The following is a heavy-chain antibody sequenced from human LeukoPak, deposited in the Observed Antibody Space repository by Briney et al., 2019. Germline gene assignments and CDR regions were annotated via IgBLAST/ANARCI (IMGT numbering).Heavy chain of an antibody. V-gene: IGHV3-48*01. J-gene: IGHJ5*02. Sequence: GGSLRLSCXASGXTFSXXXXXXXXXAXXXXLXXXXXXSXSXXTIYYAXXXKXRFXXSXDXAXXSLYLQMNSLRAEDTAVYHCARAPLVLQYRWWFDPWGQGTLVIVSS. CDR3: ARAPLVLQYRWWFDP. CDR2: XSXSXXTI. CDR1: GXTFSXXX. D-gene: IGHD5-24*01.